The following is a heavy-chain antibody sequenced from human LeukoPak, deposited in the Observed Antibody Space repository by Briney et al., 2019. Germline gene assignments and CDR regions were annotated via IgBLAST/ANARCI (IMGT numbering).Heavy chain of an antibody. J-gene: IGHJ6*03. Sequence: GGSLRLSCAASGFTFSSYAMHWVRQAPGKGLEWVAFIHYDGSNNYYADSVKGRFTISRDNSKNTLYIQMNSLRAEDTAVYYCARANSGWSAGYYYYMDVWGKGTTVTISS. CDR2: IHYDGSNN. V-gene: IGHV3-30*02. CDR1: GFTFSSYA. CDR3: ARANSGWSAGYYYYMDV. D-gene: IGHD6-19*01.